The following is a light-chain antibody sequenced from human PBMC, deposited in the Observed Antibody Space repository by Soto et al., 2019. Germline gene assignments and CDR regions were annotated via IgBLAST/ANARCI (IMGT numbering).Light chain of an antibody. V-gene: IGKV3-15*01. J-gene: IGKJ1*01. CDR2: GAS. Sequence: EIVLTQSPGTLSLSPGERATLSCRASQSVSSSYLAWYQQKPGQAPRLLIYGASTRATGMPARFGGSGSGTEFTLTISSLQSEDFAVYYCQQYNDWPPTFGQGTKVDIK. CDR1: QSVSSSY. CDR3: QQYNDWPPT.